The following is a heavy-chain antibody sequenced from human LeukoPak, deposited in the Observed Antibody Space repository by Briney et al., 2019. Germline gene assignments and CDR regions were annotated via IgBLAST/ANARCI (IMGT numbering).Heavy chain of an antibody. CDR3: AKDHGGSYYYYYYMDV. D-gene: IGHD1-26*01. CDR2: ISSSSSYI. J-gene: IGHJ6*03. CDR1: GFTFSSYS. Sequence: KPGGSLRLSCAASGFTFSSYSMNWVRQAPGKGLEWVSSISSSSSYIYYADSVKGRFTISRDNAENSLYLQMNSLRAEDTAVYYCAKDHGGSYYYYYYMDVWGKGTTVTVSS. V-gene: IGHV3-21*01.